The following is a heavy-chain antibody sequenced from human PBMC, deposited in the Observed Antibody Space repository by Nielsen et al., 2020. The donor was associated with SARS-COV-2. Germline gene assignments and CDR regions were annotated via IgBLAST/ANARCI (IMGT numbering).Heavy chain of an antibody. D-gene: IGHD6-13*01. CDR1: GFTFSSYW. CDR3: ARVEGSSWYFDY. CDR2: IKQDGSEK. J-gene: IGHJ4*02. Sequence: GESLKISCAASGFTFSSYWLSWVRQAPGKGLEWVANIKQDGSEKYYVDSVKGRFTISRDNAKNSLSLQMNSLRVEDTAVYYCARVEGSSWYFDYWGQGTLVTVSS. V-gene: IGHV3-7*03.